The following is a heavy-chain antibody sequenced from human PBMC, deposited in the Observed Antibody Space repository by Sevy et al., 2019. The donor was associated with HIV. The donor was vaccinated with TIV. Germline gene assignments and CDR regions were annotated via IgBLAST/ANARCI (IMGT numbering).Heavy chain of an antibody. J-gene: IGHJ4*02. D-gene: IGHD3-3*02. CDR1: GFTFDTYW. Sequence: GGSLRLSCAASGFTFDTYWMQWVRQAPGKGLEWLANIRQDGGEIYYSDSVKGRFIISRDNAKESLFLQMTNLKVEDSGIYYCARHFFDVWGQGVLVTVSS. CDR3: ARHFFDV. CDR2: IRQDGGEI. V-gene: IGHV3-7*01.